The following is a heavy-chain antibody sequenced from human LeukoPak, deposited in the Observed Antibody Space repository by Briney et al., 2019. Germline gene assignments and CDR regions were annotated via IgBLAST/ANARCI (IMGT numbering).Heavy chain of an antibody. V-gene: IGHV3-15*04. CDR3: TTYGSGRKFDY. Sequence: GGSLRLSCAASGFTFSDYYMSWIRLAPGKGLEWVGRIESKTDGGTTDYAAPVKGRFTISRDDSTNTLYLQMNSLKSEDTAVYYCTTYGSGRKFDYWGQGILVTVSS. J-gene: IGHJ4*02. CDR2: IESKTDGGTT. CDR1: GFTFSDYY. D-gene: IGHD3-10*01.